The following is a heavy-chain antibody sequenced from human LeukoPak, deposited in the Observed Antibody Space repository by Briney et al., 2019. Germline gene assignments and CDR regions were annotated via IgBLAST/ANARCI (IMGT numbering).Heavy chain of an antibody. CDR2: IYHSGST. V-gene: IGHV4-59*01. CDR3: ARSSYYYGADALDI. D-gene: IGHD3-10*01. CDR1: GGSLSSYY. Sequence: SETLSLTCSVSGGSLSSYYWSWTRQSPGKGLEWIGYIYHSGSTNYNPSLKSRVTISVDTSKNQFSLKLSSVTAADTAVYYCARSSYYYGADALDIWGQGTTVTVSS. J-gene: IGHJ3*02.